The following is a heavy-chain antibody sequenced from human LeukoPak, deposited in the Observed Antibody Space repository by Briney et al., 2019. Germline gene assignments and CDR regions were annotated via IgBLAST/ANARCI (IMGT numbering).Heavy chain of an antibody. D-gene: IGHD2-2*01. J-gene: IGHJ6*02. CDR3: ARAYCSSTSCYGPYYYYGMDV. CDR1: GFTFSSYG. CDR2: IWYDGSNK. Sequence: GGSLRLSCAASGFTFSSYGMHWVRQAPAKGLEWGAVIWYDGSNKYYADSVKGRFTISRDNSKNTLYLQMNSLRAEDTAVYYCARAYCSSTSCYGPYYYYGMDVWGQGTTVTVSS. V-gene: IGHV3-33*01.